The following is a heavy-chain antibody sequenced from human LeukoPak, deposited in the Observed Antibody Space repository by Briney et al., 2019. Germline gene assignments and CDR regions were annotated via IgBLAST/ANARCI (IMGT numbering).Heavy chain of an antibody. J-gene: IGHJ5*02. D-gene: IGHD6-19*01. Sequence: PSETLSLTCAVYGGSFSGYYWSWIRQPPGKGLEWIGEINHSGSTNYNPSLKSRVTISVDTSENQFSLKLSSVTAADTAVYYCARTPRIAVAKRWFDPWGQGTLVTVSS. V-gene: IGHV4-34*01. CDR3: ARTPRIAVAKRWFDP. CDR1: GGSFSGYY. CDR2: INHSGST.